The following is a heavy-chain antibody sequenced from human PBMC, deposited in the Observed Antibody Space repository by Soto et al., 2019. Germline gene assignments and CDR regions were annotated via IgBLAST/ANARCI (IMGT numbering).Heavy chain of an antibody. V-gene: IGHV1-69*13. CDR1: VGTFSSYA. D-gene: IGHD3-22*01. CDR2: IIPIFGTA. J-gene: IGHJ6*02. CDR3: ARPTDYYDSSGGTHYGMDV. Sequence: SVKVSCKASVGTFSSYAISWVRQAPGQGLEWMGGIIPIFGTANYAQKFQGRVTITADESTSTAYMELSSLRSEDTAVYYCARPTDYYDSSGGTHYGMDVWGQGTTVTVSS.